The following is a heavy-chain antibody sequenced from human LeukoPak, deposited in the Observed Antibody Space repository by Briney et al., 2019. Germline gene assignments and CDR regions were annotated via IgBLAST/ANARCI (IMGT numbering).Heavy chain of an antibody. D-gene: IGHD1-1*01. CDR1: GGSISSSSYY. V-gene: IGHV4-39*01. CDR3: ARHGTISPDWFDP. J-gene: IGHJ5*02. Sequence: SETLSLTCTVSGGSISSSSYYWGWIRQPPGKGLEWIGSIYYSGSTYYNPSLKSRVTISVDTSKNQFSLKLSSVTAADTAVYYCARHGTISPDWFDPWGQGTLVTVSS. CDR2: IYYSGST.